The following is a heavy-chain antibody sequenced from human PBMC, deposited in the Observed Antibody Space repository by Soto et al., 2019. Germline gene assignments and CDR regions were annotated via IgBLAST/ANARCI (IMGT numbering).Heavy chain of an antibody. CDR3: ARDVASNHKCFAL. CDR1: GGSLNSGGYY. Sequence: SETQSLTCTVSGGSLNSGGYYSSWFRQNTRRGLEWIGYIYSTGRTYYNPSLESRVTFSVDTSKNQCSLKLSSVTAADSAVYYCARDVASNHKCFALWGNGSLVTVTS. D-gene: IGHD2-2*01. CDR2: IYSTGRT. V-gene: IGHV4-31*02. J-gene: IGHJ5*02.